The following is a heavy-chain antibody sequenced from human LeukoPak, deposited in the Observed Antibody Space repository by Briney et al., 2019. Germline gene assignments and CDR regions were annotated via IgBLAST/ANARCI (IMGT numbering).Heavy chain of an antibody. CDR3: ARGHFDWMTWSSNWFDP. J-gene: IGHJ5*02. Sequence: PSETLSLTCTVSGGSIRSYYWSWIRQPPGKGLEWIGYIYYSGSTNYNPSLKSRVTISVDTSKNQFSLKLSSVTAADTAVYYCARGHFDWMTWSSNWFDPWGQGTLVTVSS. D-gene: IGHD3-9*01. CDR1: GGSIRSYY. CDR2: IYYSGST. V-gene: IGHV4-59*01.